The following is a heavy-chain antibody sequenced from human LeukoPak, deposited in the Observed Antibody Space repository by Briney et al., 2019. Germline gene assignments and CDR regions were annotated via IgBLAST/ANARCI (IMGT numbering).Heavy chain of an antibody. CDR2: VFHSGST. CDR3: ARVSNWNEIIDY. J-gene: IGHJ4*02. D-gene: IGHD1-1*01. CDR1: SGSIFSSNW. Sequence: TSEALSLTCAVSSGSIFSSNWWSWVRQPPGKGLEWIGQVFHSGSTSYSPSLKSRVTISVDKSKNQFSLRLTSVTAADTAVYYCARVSNWNEIIDYWGQGTLVTVSS. V-gene: IGHV4-4*02.